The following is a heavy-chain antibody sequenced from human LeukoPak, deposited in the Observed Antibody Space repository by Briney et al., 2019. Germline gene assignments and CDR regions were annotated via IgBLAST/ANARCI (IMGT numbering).Heavy chain of an antibody. V-gene: IGHV1-2*02. D-gene: IGHD3-16*01. CDR3: ARDRGPEWWGSFDF. Sequence: ASLKVSCKASGYTFTGHYIHWVRQAPGQGLEWMGWINPNSGGTSYQQKFQSRVTMTRDTSSSTVYMELSSLRPDDTAIYYCARDRGPEWWGSFDFWGQGTPVTVSS. CDR1: GYTFTGHY. J-gene: IGHJ4*02. CDR2: INPNSGGT.